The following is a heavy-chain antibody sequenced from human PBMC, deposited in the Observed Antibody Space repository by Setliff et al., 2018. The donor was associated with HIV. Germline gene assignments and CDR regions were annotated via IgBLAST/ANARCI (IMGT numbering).Heavy chain of an antibody. CDR1: GGSISSSSYY. V-gene: IGHV4-39*01. Sequence: SETLSLTCTVSGGSISSSSYYWAWVRQPPGKGLEWIGSIYYSGSTSYNPSLKSRVTISVDTSKNQFSLKLRSVTAADTAVYYCARRRGYCSGDTCYSGGYWFDPWGQGTLVTVSS. D-gene: IGHD2-15*01. CDR3: ARRRGYCSGDTCYSGGYWFDP. CDR2: IYYSGST. J-gene: IGHJ5*02.